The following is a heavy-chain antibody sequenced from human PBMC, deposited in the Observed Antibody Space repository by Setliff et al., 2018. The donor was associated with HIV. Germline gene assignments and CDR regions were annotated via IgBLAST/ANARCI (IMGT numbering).Heavy chain of an antibody. D-gene: IGHD5-12*01. V-gene: IGHV3-21*01. CDR2: ISSSGAHI. CDR3: ARVVATSDY. CDR1: EFTFSSYS. J-gene: IGHJ4*02. Sequence: GGSLRLSCAASEFTFSSYSMNWVRQAPGKGLEWVASISSSGAHIFYADSVQGRFTISRDNAKNSLFLQVNSLRAEDTAVYYCARVVATSDYWGQGTLVTVSS.